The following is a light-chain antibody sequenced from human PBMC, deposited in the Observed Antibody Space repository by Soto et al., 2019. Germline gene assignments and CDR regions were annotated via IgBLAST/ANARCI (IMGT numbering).Light chain of an antibody. CDR1: SGDVGAYNY. J-gene: IGLJ3*02. Sequence: QSVLTQPASVSGSPGQSITISCTGTSGDVGAYNYVSWYQQHPGKAPKLMIYDVSDRPSGVSNRFSGYKSGNTASLTISGLQAEDEAHYYCSSYTTSHALLFGGGTKLTVL. V-gene: IGLV2-14*01. CDR2: DVS. CDR3: SSYTTSHALL.